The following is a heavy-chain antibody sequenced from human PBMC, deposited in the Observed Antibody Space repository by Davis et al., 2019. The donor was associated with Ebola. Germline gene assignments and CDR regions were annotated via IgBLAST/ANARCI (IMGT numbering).Heavy chain of an antibody. Sequence: GGSLRLSCAASGFTFSSNSMNWVRQAPGKGLEYVSGISRNGVSTYYANSVKGRFTISRDDSKNPLHLQMGSLRAEDMAGYYCARGTIDTAMVAYGMDVWGQGTTVTVSS. D-gene: IGHD5-18*01. CDR3: ARGTIDTAMVAYGMDV. J-gene: IGHJ6*02. V-gene: IGHV3-64*01. CDR1: GFTFSSNS. CDR2: ISRNGVST.